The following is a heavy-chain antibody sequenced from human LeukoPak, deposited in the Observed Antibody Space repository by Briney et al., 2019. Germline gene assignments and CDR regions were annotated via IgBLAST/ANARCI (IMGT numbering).Heavy chain of an antibody. J-gene: IGHJ4*02. CDR3: ARLWSTYCNGGSCPHQPNY. V-gene: IGHV4-39*01. D-gene: IGHD2-15*01. Sequence: IPSETLSLTCTVSGGSVGSSAYHWGWIRQPPGKGLEWIGSIYYSGSTYYNLSLKSRVTISVGTSKNQFSLKLSSVTAADTAVYYCARLWSTYCNGGSCPHQPNYWGQGTLVTVSS. CDR2: IYYSGST. CDR1: GGSVGSSAYH.